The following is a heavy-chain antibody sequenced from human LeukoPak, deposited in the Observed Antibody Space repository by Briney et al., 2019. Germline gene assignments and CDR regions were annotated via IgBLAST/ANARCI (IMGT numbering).Heavy chain of an antibody. Sequence: GASVKVSCKASGYTFTSYDINWVRQATGQGLEWMGWMNPNSGNTGYAQKFQGRVTMTRNTSISTAYMELSSLRSEDTAVYYCARGNYDFWSGYYKTPRVHRSATDYWGQGTLVTASS. V-gene: IGHV1-8*01. CDR2: MNPNSGNT. D-gene: IGHD3-3*01. J-gene: IGHJ4*02. CDR3: ARGNYDFWSGYYKTPRVHRSATDY. CDR1: GYTFTSYD.